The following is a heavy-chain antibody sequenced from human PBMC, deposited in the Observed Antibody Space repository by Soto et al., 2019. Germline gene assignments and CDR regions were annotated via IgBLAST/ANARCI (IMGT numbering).Heavy chain of an antibody. Sequence: GGSLRLSCAAHGFTPEEYGMSWVRQPPGKGLEWVSSVNWNGGSTHYADSVKGRFTVSRDNAKNYVYLQIHVLRAEDTAFYYCARDFSLYYCDYDTDYFDFCGRRSLVTVS. CDR3: ARDFSLYYCDYDTDYFDF. V-gene: IGHV3-20*04. CDR2: VNWNGGST. D-gene: IGHD4-17*01. CDR1: GFTPEEYG. J-gene: IGHJ4*01.